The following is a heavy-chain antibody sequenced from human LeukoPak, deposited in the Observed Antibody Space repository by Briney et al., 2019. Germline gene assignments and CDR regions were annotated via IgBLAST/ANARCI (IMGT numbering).Heavy chain of an antibody. J-gene: IGHJ4*02. CDR3: ARSYGDYVKFDY. CDR1: GGTFSSYA. Sequence: GSSVKVTCKACGGTFSSYAISWVRQPRGQGLEWMGGIIPIFGTANYAQKFQGRVTITADESTSTAYMERSSLRSEDTAVYYCARSYGDYVKFDYWGQGTLVTVSS. CDR2: IIPIFGTA. V-gene: IGHV1-69*01. D-gene: IGHD4-17*01.